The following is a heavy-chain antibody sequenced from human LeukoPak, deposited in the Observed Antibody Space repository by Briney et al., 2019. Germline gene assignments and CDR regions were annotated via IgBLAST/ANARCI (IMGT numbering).Heavy chain of an antibody. D-gene: IGHD5/OR15-5a*01. J-gene: IGHJ5*02. CDR3: ARGLRIVS. V-gene: IGHV3-33*01. Sequence: PGGSLRLSCAASGFTFSSYGMHWVRQAPGKRLEWVAVIWYDGSNKYYADSVKGRFTISRDNSKNTLYLQMNSLRAEDTAVYYWARGLRIVSWGQGTLVTVSS. CDR1: GFTFSSYG. CDR2: IWYDGSNK.